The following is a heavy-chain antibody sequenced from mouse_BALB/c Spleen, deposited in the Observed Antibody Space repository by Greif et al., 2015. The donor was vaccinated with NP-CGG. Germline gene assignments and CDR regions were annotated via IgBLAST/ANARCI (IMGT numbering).Heavy chain of an antibody. V-gene: IGHV1-7*01. CDR1: GYTFTSYW. CDR2: INPSTGYT. CDR3: ARITTGYAMDY. D-gene: IGHD2-4*01. Sequence: VQLQESGAELAKPGASVKMSCKASGYTFTSYWMHWVKQRPGQGLEWIGYINPSTGYTEYNQKFKDKATLTADESSSTAYMQLSSLTSEDSAVYYCARITTGYAMDYWGQGTSVTVSS. J-gene: IGHJ4*01.